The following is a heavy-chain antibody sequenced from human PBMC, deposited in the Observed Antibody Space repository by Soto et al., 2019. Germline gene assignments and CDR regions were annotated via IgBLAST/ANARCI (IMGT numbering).Heavy chain of an antibody. J-gene: IGHJ5*02. D-gene: IGHD2-2*01. CDR1: GFTFISYW. V-gene: IGHV3-74*01. Sequence: GGSLRLSCAASGFTFISYWMHWVRQAPGKGLVWVSRINSDGSSTSYADSVKGRFTISRDNAKNTLYLQLNSLRAEDTAVYYCARPYCSSTSCYNWFDLWGQGTLVTVSS. CDR3: ARPYCSSTSCYNWFDL. CDR2: INSDGSST.